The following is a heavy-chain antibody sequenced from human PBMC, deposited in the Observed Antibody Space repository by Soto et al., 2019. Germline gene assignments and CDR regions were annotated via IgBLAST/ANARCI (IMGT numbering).Heavy chain of an antibody. J-gene: IGHJ4*02. D-gene: IGHD3-22*01. V-gene: IGHV3-30-3*01. Sequence: GGSLRLSCAASGFTFSSYAMHWVRQAPGKGLEWVAVISYDGSNKYYADSVKGRFTISRDNSKNTLYLQMNSLRAEDTAVYYCARERAYYYDSSGYYSNWGQGTLVTVSS. CDR2: ISYDGSNK. CDR1: GFTFSSYA. CDR3: ARERAYYYDSSGYYSN.